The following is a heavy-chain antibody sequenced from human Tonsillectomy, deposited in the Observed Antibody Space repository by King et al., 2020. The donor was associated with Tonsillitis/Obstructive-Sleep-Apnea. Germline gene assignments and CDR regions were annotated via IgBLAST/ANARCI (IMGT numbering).Heavy chain of an antibody. V-gene: IGHV1-2*02. Sequence: VQLVESGAEVKKPGASVKVSCKASGYSFTGYYIHWVRQAPGQGLEWMGWLNPKKGGSNFVEKFQGRVTMTTDTSISTAYMELSSLRFDDTAVYYCARGTQGRGYTYESAYLSHWGQGTLITVSS. CDR1: GYSFTGYY. D-gene: IGHD5-18*01. CDR3: ARGTQGRGYTYESAYLSH. CDR2: LNPKKGGS. J-gene: IGHJ4*02.